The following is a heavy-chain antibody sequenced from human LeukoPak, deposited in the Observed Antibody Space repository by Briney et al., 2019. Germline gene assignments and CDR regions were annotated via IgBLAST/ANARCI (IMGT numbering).Heavy chain of an antibody. J-gene: IGHJ4*02. CDR1: GFIFYSYA. CDR2: ISHDETNK. Sequence: GGSLRLSCATSGFIFYSYAMHWVRQAPGKGLEWVAVISHDETNKYYADSVKGRFTISRDNSKNTLYLQLNSLRAEDTAVYYCARDLRTGEGFDYWGQGTLVTVSS. V-gene: IGHV3-30*04. D-gene: IGHD7-27*01. CDR3: ARDLRTGEGFDY.